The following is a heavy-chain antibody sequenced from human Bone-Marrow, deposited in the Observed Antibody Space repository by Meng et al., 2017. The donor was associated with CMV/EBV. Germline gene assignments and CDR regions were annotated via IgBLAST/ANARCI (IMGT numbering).Heavy chain of an antibody. CDR2: ISYDGSNK. Sequence: GESLKISCAASGFTFSSYAMHWVRQAPGKGLEWVAVISYDGSNKYYADSVKGRFIISRDNSKNTLYLQMNSLRAEDKAVYYCSRDGYYYGSGGPAHIDYWGQGTLVTVSS. V-gene: IGHV3-30*04. CDR1: GFTFSSYA. D-gene: IGHD3-10*01. CDR3: SRDGYYYGSGGPAHIDY. J-gene: IGHJ4*02.